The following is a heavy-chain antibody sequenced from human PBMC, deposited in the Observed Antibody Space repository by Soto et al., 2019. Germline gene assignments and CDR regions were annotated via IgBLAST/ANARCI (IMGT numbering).Heavy chain of an antibody. J-gene: IGHJ4*02. CDR1: GFTFSSYG. V-gene: IGHV3-30*18. CDR2: ISYDGSNK. CDR3: AKEAGAVLYSGYVYFDY. D-gene: IGHD5-12*01. Sequence: PGGSLRLSCAASGFTFSSYGMHWVRQAPGKGLEWVAVISYDGSNKYYADSVKGRFTISRDNSKNTLYLQMNSLRAEDTAVYYCAKEAGAVLYSGYVYFDYWGQGTLVTVSS.